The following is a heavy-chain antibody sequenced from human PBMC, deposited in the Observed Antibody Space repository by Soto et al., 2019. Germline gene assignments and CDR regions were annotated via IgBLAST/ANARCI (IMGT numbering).Heavy chain of an antibody. D-gene: IGHD3-10*01. CDR3: ASGSRGWFGELLYHYYYYYYMDV. CDR1: GYTFTSYD. V-gene: IGHV1-8*01. CDR2: MNPNSGNT. J-gene: IGHJ6*03. Sequence: ASVKVSCKASGYTFTSYDINWVRQATGQGLEWTGWMNPNSGNTGYAQKFQGRVTMTRNTSISTAYMELSSLRSEDTAVYYCASGSRGWFGELLYHYYYYYYMDVWGKGTTVTVSS.